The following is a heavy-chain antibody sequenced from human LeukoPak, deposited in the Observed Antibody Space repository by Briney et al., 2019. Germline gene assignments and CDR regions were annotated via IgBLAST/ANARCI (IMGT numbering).Heavy chain of an antibody. CDR1: GGSVSSGSYY. D-gene: IGHD6-13*01. Sequence: SETLSLTYTVSGGSVSSGSYYWSWIRQPPGKGLEWIGYIYYSGSTNYNPSLKIRVTISVDTSKNQFSLKLSSVTAADTAVYYCARDPRIAAAGTFWFDPWGQGTLVTVSS. V-gene: IGHV4-61*01. J-gene: IGHJ5*02. CDR2: IYYSGST. CDR3: ARDPRIAAAGTFWFDP.